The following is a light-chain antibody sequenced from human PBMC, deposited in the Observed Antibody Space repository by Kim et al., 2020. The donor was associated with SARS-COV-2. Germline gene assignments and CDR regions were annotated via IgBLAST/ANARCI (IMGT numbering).Light chain of an antibody. CDR1: YPNMGNNY. Sequence: VTSSCFGSYPNMGNNYVARYQQLPGTAPKRLIYDNNKRPSGIPDRFSGSKSGTSAALGITGLQTGDEAVYYCGTWDDTLSAVVFGGGTQLTVL. J-gene: IGLJ2*01. CDR2: DNN. V-gene: IGLV1-51*01. CDR3: GTWDDTLSAVV.